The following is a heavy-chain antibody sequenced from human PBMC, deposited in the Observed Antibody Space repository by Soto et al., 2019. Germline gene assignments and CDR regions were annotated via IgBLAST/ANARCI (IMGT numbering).Heavy chain of an antibody. CDR2: IRSKANSYAT. Sequence: EVQLVESGGGLVQPGGSLKLSCAASGFTFSGSAMHWVRQASGKGLEWVGRIRSKANSYATAYAASVKGRFTISRADSKNTAYLQMNSLKPEDTAVYYCTTPSTSHPTNYYYCYGMDVWGQGTTVTVSS. D-gene: IGHD2-2*01. CDR3: TTPSTSHPTNYYYCYGMDV. V-gene: IGHV3-73*02. CDR1: GFTFSGSA. J-gene: IGHJ6*02.